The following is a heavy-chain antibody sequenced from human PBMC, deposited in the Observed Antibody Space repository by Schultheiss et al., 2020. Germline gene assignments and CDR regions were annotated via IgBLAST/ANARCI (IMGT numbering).Heavy chain of an antibody. CDR2: TRNKANSYTT. V-gene: IGHV3-72*01. Sequence: GGSMRLSCAASGFTFSNAWMSWVRQAPGKGLEWVGRTRNKANSYTTEYAASVKGRFTISRDDSKNSLYLQMNSLKTEDTAVYYCAKDQEVRATIFDYWGPGTLVTVSS. J-gene: IGHJ4*02. CDR3: AKDQEVRATIFDY. D-gene: IGHD3-10*01. CDR1: GFTFSNAW.